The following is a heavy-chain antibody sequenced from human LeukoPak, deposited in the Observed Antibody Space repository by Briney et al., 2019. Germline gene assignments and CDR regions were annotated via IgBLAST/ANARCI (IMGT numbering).Heavy chain of an antibody. Sequence: PGGSLRLSCAASGFTFSSYWMHWVRQAPGKGLVWVSRINSDGSSTNYADSVKGRFTISRDSAKNTLYLQMNSLRAEDTAVYYCARPPQRAASYYYYYYYMDVWGKGTTLTVSS. CDR2: INSDGSST. CDR1: GFTFSSYW. V-gene: IGHV3-74*01. CDR3: ARPPQRAASYYYYYYYMDV. J-gene: IGHJ6*03. D-gene: IGHD6-25*01.